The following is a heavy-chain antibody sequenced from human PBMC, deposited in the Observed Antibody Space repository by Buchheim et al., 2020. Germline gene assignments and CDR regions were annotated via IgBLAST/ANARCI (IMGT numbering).Heavy chain of an antibody. CDR2: IDGSGSTI. D-gene: IGHD4-17*01. CDR1: GFTFRRYE. J-gene: IGHJ6*02. Sequence: DVQLVESGGGLVQPGGSLRLSCAASGFTFRRYEMNWVRQAPGKGLEWVSYIDGSGSTIGYADSVKGRFTISRDNAKNSLYLQMNSLRAEDTAVYYCARDYPHYGDYYYDMDVWGQGTT. V-gene: IGHV3-48*03. CDR3: ARDYPHYGDYYYDMDV.